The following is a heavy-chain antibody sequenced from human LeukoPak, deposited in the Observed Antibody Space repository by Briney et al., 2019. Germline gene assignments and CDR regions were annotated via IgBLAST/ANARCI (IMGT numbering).Heavy chain of an antibody. Sequence: GESLKISCKGSGYSFTTYWIGWVRQMPGEGLEWMGIIYPGDSDSRYSPSFQGQVTISADKSLSTAYLQWSSLKASDTAMYYCARRGYCSGGSCYSAPFDYWGQGTLVTVSS. CDR1: GYSFTTYW. J-gene: IGHJ4*02. CDR2: IYPGDSDS. D-gene: IGHD2-15*01. V-gene: IGHV5-51*01. CDR3: ARRGYCSGGSCYSAPFDY.